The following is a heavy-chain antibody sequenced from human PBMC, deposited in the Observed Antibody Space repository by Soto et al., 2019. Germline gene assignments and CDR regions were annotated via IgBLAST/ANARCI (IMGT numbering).Heavy chain of an antibody. D-gene: IGHD1-20*01. Sequence: SETLSLTCTVSGGSIGSGDYYWSWIRQPPGKGLEWIGYIYYSGSTYYNPSLKSRVTISVDTSKNQFSLKLSSVTAADTAVYYCARAFVQVYWFDPWGQGTLVTVSS. V-gene: IGHV4-30-4*01. CDR1: GGSIGSGDYY. CDR3: ARAFVQVYWFDP. CDR2: IYYSGST. J-gene: IGHJ5*02.